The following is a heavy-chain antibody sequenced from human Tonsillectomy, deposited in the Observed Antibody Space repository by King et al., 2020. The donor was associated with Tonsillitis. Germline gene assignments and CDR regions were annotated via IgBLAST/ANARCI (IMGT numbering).Heavy chain of an antibody. CDR3: ARGGRSGRAPFDY. CDR2: INSDGSST. V-gene: IGHV3-74*01. J-gene: IGHJ4*02. Sequence: EVQLVESGGGLVQPGGSLRLSCAASGFTFSSYWMHWVRQAPGKGLVWVSRINSDGSSTSYAASVKGRFTISRDNAKNTLYLQMNSLRAEDTAVYYCARGGRSGRAPFDYWGQRTLVTVSP. CDR1: GFTFSSYW. D-gene: IGHD3-3*01.